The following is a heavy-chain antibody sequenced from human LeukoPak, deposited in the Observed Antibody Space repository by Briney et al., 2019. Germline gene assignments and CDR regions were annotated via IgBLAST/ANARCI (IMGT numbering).Heavy chain of an antibody. V-gene: IGHV5-51*01. Sequence: GESLKISCKGSGYSFTTYWIGWVRQMPGKGLEWMGIIYPGHSDTRYSPSFQGQVTISADKSISTAYLQWSSLKASDTAMYYCARARHDSSGYYRFDYWGQGTLVTV. CDR1: GYSFTTYW. D-gene: IGHD3-22*01. J-gene: IGHJ4*02. CDR2: IYPGHSDT. CDR3: ARARHDSSGYYRFDY.